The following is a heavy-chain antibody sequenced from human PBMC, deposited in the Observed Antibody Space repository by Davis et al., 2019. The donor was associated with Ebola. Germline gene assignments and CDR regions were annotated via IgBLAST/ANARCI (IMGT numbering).Heavy chain of an antibody. J-gene: IGHJ4*02. V-gene: IGHV3-73*01. CDR2: IRSKANSYAT. CDR3: TRHADSGYDED. D-gene: IGHD5-12*01. Sequence: PGGSLRLSCAPSGFTSSRSATHWVRQASGKGLDWVGRIRSKANSYATAYAASVKGRFTISRDDSKNTAYLQMNSLKTEDTAVYYCTRHADSGYDEDWGQGTLVTVSS. CDR1: GFTSSRSA.